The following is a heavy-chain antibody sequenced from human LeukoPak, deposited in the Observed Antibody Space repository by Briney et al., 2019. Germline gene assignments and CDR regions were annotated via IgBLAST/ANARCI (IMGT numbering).Heavy chain of an antibody. V-gene: IGHV3-21*01. CDR3: ARTATDTGEFDY. CDR1: GFTFSSDS. J-gene: IGHJ4*02. D-gene: IGHD6-13*01. CDR2: ISSSSSSI. Sequence: PGRSLRLSCAASGFTFSSDSMNWVRQGPGKGPECVSSISSSSSSIYYADSVKGRFTISRDDAKNSLYLQMNSLRAEDTAVYYCARTATDTGEFDYWGQGTLVTVSS.